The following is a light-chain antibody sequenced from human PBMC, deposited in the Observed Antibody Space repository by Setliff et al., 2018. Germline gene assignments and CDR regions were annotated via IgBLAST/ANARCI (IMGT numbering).Light chain of an antibody. CDR2: EVS. V-gene: IGLV2-8*01. CDR1: SSDVGGYNY. Sequence: ALTPPPSASGSPGQSVTISCTGTSSDVGGYNYVSWYQQHPGKAPKLMIYEVSKRPSGVPDRFSGSKSGNTASLTVSGLQAEDEADYYCSSYAGSNTPYVFGTGTKVTVL. J-gene: IGLJ1*01. CDR3: SSYAGSNTPYV.